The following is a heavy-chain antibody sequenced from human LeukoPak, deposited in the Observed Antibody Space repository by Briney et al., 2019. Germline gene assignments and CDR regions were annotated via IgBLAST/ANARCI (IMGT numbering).Heavy chain of an antibody. J-gene: IGHJ3*02. D-gene: IGHD5-18*01. Sequence: ASVKVSCKASGYTFTGYYMHWVRQAPGQGLEWMGWINPNSGGTNYAQKFQGWVTMTRDTSISTAYMELSRLRSDDTAVYYCAREYSYGYDAFDIWGQGTMVTVSS. V-gene: IGHV1-2*04. CDR3: AREYSYGYDAFDI. CDR2: INPNSGGT. CDR1: GYTFTGYY.